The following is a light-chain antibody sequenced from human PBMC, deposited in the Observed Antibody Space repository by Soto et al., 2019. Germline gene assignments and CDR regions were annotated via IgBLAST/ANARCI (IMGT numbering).Light chain of an antibody. Sequence: QSALTQPASVSGSPGQSITISCTGTSRDVGGYNYVSWYQHRPGEVPKLIIYDVGNPPSGVSDRFSGSESGDTASLTISGLRAEDEADYYCNSYRNTAARYVFGTGTKLTVL. CDR3: NSYRNTAARYV. J-gene: IGLJ1*01. V-gene: IGLV2-14*03. CDR1: SRDVGGYNY. CDR2: DVG.